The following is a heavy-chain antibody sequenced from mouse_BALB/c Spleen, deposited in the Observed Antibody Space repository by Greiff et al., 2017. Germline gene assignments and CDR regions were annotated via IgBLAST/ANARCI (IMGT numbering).Heavy chain of an antibody. V-gene: IGHV5-9-4*01. CDR2: ISSGGSYT. J-gene: IGHJ4*01. D-gene: IGHD2-4*01. CDR3: ARDRGIRGRMDY. Sequence: EVKLEESGGGLVKPGGSLKLSCAASGFTFSSYAMSWVRQSPEKRLEWVAEISSGGSYTYYPDTVTGRFTISRDNAKNTLYLEMSSLRSEDTAMYYCARDRGIRGRMDYWGQGTSVTVSS. CDR1: GFTFSSYA.